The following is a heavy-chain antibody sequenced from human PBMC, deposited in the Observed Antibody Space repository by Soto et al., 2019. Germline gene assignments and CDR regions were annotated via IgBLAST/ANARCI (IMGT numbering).Heavy chain of an antibody. CDR2: INPDTGDT. CDR1: GYTFTTYY. CDR3: ARGPCKNWFPP. Sequence: GASVKVSCKTSGYTFTTYYIHWMRHGPVQGQETMGCINPDTGDTRSVRKLHGRGTMTRDTSITTLYMVLSRLTTEDTPVYYCARGPCKNWFPPWGQGTLVTIAS. V-gene: IGHV1-2*02. J-gene: IGHJ5*02.